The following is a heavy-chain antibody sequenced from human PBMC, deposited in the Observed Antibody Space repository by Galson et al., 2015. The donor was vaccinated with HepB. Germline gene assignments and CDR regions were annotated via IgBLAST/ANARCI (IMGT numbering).Heavy chain of an antibody. J-gene: IGHJ6*02. V-gene: IGHV3-21*04. CDR3: ARDRRRDYSGSAHYYYYGMDV. CDR2: ISFGSDYI. Sequence: SLRLSCAASGFTFSDYSMNWVRQAPGKGLEWVSCISFGSDYIYYSDAVKGRFTISRGNSKNTLYLQMNSLRAEDTAVYYCARDRRRDYSGSAHYYYYGMDVWGQGTTVTVSS. CDR1: GFTFSDYS. D-gene: IGHD3-10*01.